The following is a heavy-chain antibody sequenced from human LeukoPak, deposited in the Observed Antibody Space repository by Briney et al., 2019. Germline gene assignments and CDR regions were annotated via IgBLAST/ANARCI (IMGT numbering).Heavy chain of an antibody. J-gene: IGHJ4*02. D-gene: IGHD2-21*02. CDR1: GFTFSSYA. CDR2: ISGSGGST. CDR3: ARVAVTTDYFDY. V-gene: IGHV3-23*01. Sequence: GGSLRLSCAASGFTFSSYAMSWVRQAPGKGLEWVSAISGSGGSTYYADSVKGRFTISRDNAKNSLYLQMNSLRAEDTAVYYCARVAVTTDYFDYLGQGTLVTVSS.